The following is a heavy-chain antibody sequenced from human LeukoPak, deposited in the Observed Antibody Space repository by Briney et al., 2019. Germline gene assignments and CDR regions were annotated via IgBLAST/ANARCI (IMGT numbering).Heavy chain of an antibody. CDR2: ISGSGGST. D-gene: IGHD3-9*01. J-gene: IGHJ3*02. CDR1: GFTFSSYA. CDR3: AKDRDDILTGYYPDAFDI. Sequence: GGSLRLSCAASGFTFSSYAMNWVRQAPGKGLEWVSAISGSGGSTYYADSVKGRFTISRDNSKNTLYLQMNSLRAEDTAVYYCAKDRDDILTGYYPDAFDIWGQGTMVTVSS. V-gene: IGHV3-23*01.